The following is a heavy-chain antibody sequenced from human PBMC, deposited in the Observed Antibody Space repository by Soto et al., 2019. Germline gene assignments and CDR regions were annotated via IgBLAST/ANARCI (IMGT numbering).Heavy chain of an antibody. D-gene: IGHD1-26*01. J-gene: IGHJ6*02. CDR3: ASVSYGSYYYDGMDV. Sequence: PSEPLSLTCTVSGGSVSSGSYDGSCIRQPPGKEREWIVYIDYSESTNYNPFHKRRVTIPVDTSNTQYFLKLSSVTAEDTVVYYCASVSYGSYYYDGMDVWGQGTTVTVSS. V-gene: IGHV4-61*01. CDR1: GGSVSSGSYD. CDR2: IDYSEST.